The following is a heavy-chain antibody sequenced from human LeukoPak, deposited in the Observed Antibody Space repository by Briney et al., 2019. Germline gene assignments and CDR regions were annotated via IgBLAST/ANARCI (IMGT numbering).Heavy chain of an antibody. CDR1: GFTFSSFA. CDR3: AKGRARIAAASDY. D-gene: IGHD6-13*01. CDR2: ISGSGGNT. J-gene: IGHJ4*02. V-gene: IGHV3-23*01. Sequence: GGSLRLSCAASGFTFSSFAMSWVRQAPGKRLEWVSVISGSGGNTYYADSVKGRFTISRDNSKNTLYLQMNSLRAEDTAVYYCAKGRARIAAASDYWGQGTLVTVSS.